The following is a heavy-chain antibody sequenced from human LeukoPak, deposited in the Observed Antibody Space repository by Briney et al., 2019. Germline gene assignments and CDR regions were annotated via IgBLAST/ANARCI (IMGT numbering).Heavy chain of an antibody. CDR2: ISSTGTYL. J-gene: IGHJ4*02. CDR1: GFTFTAYN. CDR3: AKDAIAAAGTHFDY. Sequence: GGSLRLSCAASGFTFTAYNMNWVRQAPGKGLEWVSSISSTGTYLYYADSVKGRFTISRDNAKNTVYLQMNSLRAEDTAVYYCAKDAIAAAGTHFDYWGQGTLVTVSS. D-gene: IGHD6-13*01. V-gene: IGHV3-21*04.